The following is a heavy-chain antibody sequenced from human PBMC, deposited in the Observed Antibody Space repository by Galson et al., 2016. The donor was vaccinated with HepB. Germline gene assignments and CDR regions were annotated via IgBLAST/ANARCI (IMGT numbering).Heavy chain of an antibody. CDR3: ARRTYYDMRFDS. CDR2: IFHRGHT. CDR1: AGSISSSHY. Sequence: ETLSLTCVISAGSISSSHYWSWVRQTPGKGLEWIGEIFHRGHTNLNPSLESRVTISVDMSENQFSLRLTSVTAADTALYYCARRTYYDMRFDSWGQGTLVIVSS. D-gene: IGHD3-22*01. V-gene: IGHV4-4*02. J-gene: IGHJ5*01.